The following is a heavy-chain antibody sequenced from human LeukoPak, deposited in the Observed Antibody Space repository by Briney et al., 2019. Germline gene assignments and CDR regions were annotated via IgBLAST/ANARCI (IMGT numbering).Heavy chain of an antibody. V-gene: IGHV3-23*01. J-gene: IGHJ4*02. CDR3: AKILTGIGGEGDDDY. CDR1: GFTFSSYA. D-gene: IGHD7-27*01. CDR2: ISGSGGST. Sequence: SGGSLRLSCAASGFTFSSYAMSWVRQAPGKGLEWVSAISGSGGSTYYADSVKGRFTISRDNSKNTLYLQMNSLRAEDTAVYYCAKILTGIGGEGDDDYWGQGTLVTVSS.